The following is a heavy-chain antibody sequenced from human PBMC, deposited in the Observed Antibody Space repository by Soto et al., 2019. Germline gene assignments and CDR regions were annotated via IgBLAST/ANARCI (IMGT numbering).Heavy chain of an antibody. D-gene: IGHD1-26*01. Sequence: QVTLKESGPVLVKPTETLTLTCTVSGFSLSNARMGVSWIRQPPGKALEWLAHIFSNDEKSYSTSLKSRLTISKDTSISQVVPTMTNMDPVDTATYYCARHGRGVGARPLDYWGQGTLVTVSS. CDR1: GFSLSNARMG. CDR3: ARHGRGVGARPLDY. J-gene: IGHJ4*02. V-gene: IGHV2-26*01. CDR2: IFSNDEK.